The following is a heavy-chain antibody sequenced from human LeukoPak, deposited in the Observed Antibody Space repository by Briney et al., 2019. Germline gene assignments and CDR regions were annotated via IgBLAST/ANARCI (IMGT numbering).Heavy chain of an antibody. D-gene: IGHD2-15*01. V-gene: IGHV1-46*01. J-gene: IGHJ5*02. CDR3: ARGTAPRYCSGGSCTATGPYNWFDP. CDR1: GYTFTSYY. CDR2: INPSGGST. Sequence: APVKVSCKASGYTFTSYYMHWVRQAPGQGLEWMGIINPSGGSTSYAQKFQGRVTMTRDMSTSTVYMELSSLRSEDTAVYYCARGTAPRYCSGGSCTATGPYNWFDPWGQGTLVTVSS.